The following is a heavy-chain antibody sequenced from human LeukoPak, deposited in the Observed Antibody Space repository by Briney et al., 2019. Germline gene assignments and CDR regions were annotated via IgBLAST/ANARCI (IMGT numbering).Heavy chain of an antibody. D-gene: IGHD5-24*01. Sequence: GGSLRLSCAASGFTFSNYWMSWVRQAPGKGLEGVANIKQDGSEKYYVDSVKGRFTTSRDNAKNSLYLQMNSLRAEDTAVYYCARDGDGYNLNHDYWGQGTLVTVSS. CDR1: GFTFSNYW. V-gene: IGHV3-7*01. CDR2: IKQDGSEK. J-gene: IGHJ4*02. CDR3: ARDGDGYNLNHDY.